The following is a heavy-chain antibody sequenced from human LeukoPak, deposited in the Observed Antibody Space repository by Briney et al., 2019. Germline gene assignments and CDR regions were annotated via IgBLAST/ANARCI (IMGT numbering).Heavy chain of an antibody. CDR1: GFTFSSYG. CDR2: IRYDGSNK. CDR3: AKDGTYYYGSGSYCFDY. J-gene: IGHJ4*02. V-gene: IGHV3-30*02. D-gene: IGHD3-10*01. Sequence: PGGSLRLSCAASGFTFSSYGMHWVRQAPGKGLEWVAFIRYDGSNKYYADSVKGRFTISRDNSKNTPYLQMNSLRAEDTAVYYCAKDGTYYYGSGSYCFDYWGQGTLVTVSS.